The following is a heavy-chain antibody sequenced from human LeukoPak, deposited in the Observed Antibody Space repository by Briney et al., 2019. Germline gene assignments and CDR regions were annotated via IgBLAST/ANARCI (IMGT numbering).Heavy chain of an antibody. D-gene: IGHD6-6*01. CDR3: ARHGLVAARHAFDI. Sequence: PSETLSPTCTVFYGSFSGYYWSWIRQPPGKGLEWIGEINHNGNTNYNPSLKNRVTISVDTSKDQFSLKLSSVTAADTAVYYCARHGLVAARHAFDIWSQGTMVTVSS. J-gene: IGHJ3*02. V-gene: IGHV4-34*01. CDR1: YGSFSGYY. CDR2: INHNGNT.